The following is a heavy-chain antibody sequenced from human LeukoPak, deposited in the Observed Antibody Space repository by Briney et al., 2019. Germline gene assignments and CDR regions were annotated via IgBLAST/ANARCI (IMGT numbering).Heavy chain of an antibody. D-gene: IGHD4-11*01. Sequence: ASVKVSCKASGYTFTSYAMNWVRQAPGQGLEWMGWINTNTGNPTYAQGFTGRFVSSLDTSVNTAYLQISSLKTEDTAVYYCARDPRGGYSNLYPWGQGTLVTVSS. J-gene: IGHJ5*02. V-gene: IGHV7-4-1*02. CDR2: INTNTGNP. CDR3: ARDPRGGYSNLYP. CDR1: GYTFTSYA.